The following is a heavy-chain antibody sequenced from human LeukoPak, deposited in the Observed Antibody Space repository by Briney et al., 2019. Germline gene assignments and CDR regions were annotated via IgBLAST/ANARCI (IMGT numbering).Heavy chain of an antibody. V-gene: IGHV4-59*08. CDR2: IYSSGST. CDR3: ARWDDSAWGFGN. Sequence: SETLSLTCSVSGGSISSYYWTWIRQPPGKGLEWIGYIYSSGSTNYNPSLKSRVTISVDTSKNQLSLKLTSVTAADTAVYYCARWDDSAWGFGNWGPGTLVTVSS. D-gene: IGHD6-19*01. CDR1: GGSISSYY. J-gene: IGHJ4*02.